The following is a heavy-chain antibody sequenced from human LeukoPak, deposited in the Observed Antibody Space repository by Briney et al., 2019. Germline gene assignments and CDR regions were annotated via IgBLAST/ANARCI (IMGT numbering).Heavy chain of an antibody. CDR2: VSYDGSNE. J-gene: IGHJ4*02. Sequence: PGGSLRLSCAASGFTFSNYAVHWVRQAPGKGLEWVSIVSYDGSNEYYADSVKGRFTISRDNSKNTLYLQMNSLRAEDTAVYYCAKGGGLRWYYFDYWGQGTLVTVSS. D-gene: IGHD4-23*01. V-gene: IGHV3-30-3*01. CDR3: AKGGGLRWYYFDY. CDR1: GFTFSNYA.